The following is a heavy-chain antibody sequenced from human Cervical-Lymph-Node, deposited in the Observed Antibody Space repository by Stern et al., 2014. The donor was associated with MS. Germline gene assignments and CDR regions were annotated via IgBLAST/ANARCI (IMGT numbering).Heavy chain of an antibody. J-gene: IGHJ4*02. CDR3: ASLNGSGSYPDY. CDR1: GGSTSSSNYY. CDR2: ISHSGSS. D-gene: IGHD3-10*01. V-gene: IGHV4-39*01. Sequence: QLLLQESGPGLVKPSETLSLTCTVSGGSTSSSNYYWGWIRQPPGKGLEWIASISHSGSSYSIPSLKSRLTISIDPSKNLFSLKLISVTAADTAVYYCASLNGSGSYPDYWGQGTLVIVSS.